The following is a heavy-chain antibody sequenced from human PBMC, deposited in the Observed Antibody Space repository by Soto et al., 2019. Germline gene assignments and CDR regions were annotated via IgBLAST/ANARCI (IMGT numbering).Heavy chain of an antibody. CDR3: LRDTYYFHRSGPAPFEY. CDR1: GYSFTTYC. D-gene: IGHD3-22*01. J-gene: IGHJ4*02. V-gene: IGHV1-18*01. CDR2: ISGYNSNT. Sequence: QIQLVQSGTEGKRSGASVKVSCKTSGYSFTTYCLSWVRQTPPRGLEWVGRISGYNSNTNYAQKFQRTVFLTTETPTTTDYLEIESLSPDDTTVYYCLRDTYYFHRSGPAPFEYWGQGTQVTVSS.